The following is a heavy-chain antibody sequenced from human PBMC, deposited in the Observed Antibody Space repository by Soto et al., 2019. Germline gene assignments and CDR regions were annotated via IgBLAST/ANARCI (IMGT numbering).Heavy chain of an antibody. D-gene: IGHD2-21*01. V-gene: IGHV3-74*01. CDR2: INSDGTIS. J-gene: IGHJ6*02. Sequence: WWSLRLSCSASGFTCDTYWMNWGRQAPGKGPEWLSGINSDGTISSYADSVKGRFTISRDNARNTLSLQMNSLRADDTAVYYCARLSGDHSAFFSYGMDAWGQGTTVTVSS. CDR1: GFTCDTYW. CDR3: ARLSGDHSAFFSYGMDA.